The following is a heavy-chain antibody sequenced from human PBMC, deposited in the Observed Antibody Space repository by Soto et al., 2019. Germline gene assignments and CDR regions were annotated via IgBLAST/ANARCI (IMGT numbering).Heavy chain of an antibody. J-gene: IGHJ4*02. Sequence: ASETLSLTCTVSGGSISSYYWSWIRQPAGKGLEWIGRIYTSGSTNYNPSLKSRVTMSVDTSKNQFSLKLSSVTAADTAVYYCARIEISTSYDYYFDYWGQGTLVTVSS. CDR3: ARIEISTSYDYYFDY. V-gene: IGHV4-4*07. CDR2: IYTSGST. D-gene: IGHD5-12*01. CDR1: GGSISSYY.